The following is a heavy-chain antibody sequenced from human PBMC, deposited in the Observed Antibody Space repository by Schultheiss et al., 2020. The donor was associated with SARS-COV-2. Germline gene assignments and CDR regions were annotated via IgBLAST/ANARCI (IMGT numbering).Heavy chain of an antibody. V-gene: IGHV3-7*03. CDR3: ARDFRGVFDY. Sequence: GGSLRLSCAASGFTFSSYAMHWVRQAPGKGLEWVANIKYDASEKNYVDSVKGRFTISRDNAQNSLYLQMNSLRVDDTAVYYCARDFRGVFDYWGQGTLVTVSS. J-gene: IGHJ4*02. CDR2: IKYDASEK. CDR1: GFTFSSYA. D-gene: IGHD3-16*01.